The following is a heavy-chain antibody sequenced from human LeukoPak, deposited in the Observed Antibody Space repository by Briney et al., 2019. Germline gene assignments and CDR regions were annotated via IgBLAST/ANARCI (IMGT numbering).Heavy chain of an antibody. D-gene: IGHD3-9*01. J-gene: IGHJ4*02. V-gene: IGHV3-11*06. CDR3: ARRDDWFNFDY. CDR1: GFTFSDYY. CDR2: ISSNSNYT. Sequence: GGSLRLSCAASGFTFSDYYMTWIRQAPGKGLEWISYISSNSNYTNYADSVKGRFTVSRDNAKNSLFLQMNSLRAEDTAVYYCARRDDWFNFDYWGQGTLVTVSS.